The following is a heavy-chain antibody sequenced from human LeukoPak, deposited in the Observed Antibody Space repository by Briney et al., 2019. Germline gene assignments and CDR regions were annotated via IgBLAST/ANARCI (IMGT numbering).Heavy chain of an antibody. CDR2: INPNSGGT. V-gene: IGHV1-2*02. J-gene: IGHJ5*02. CDR1: GYTFTGYY. Sequence: ASVTVSCKASGYTFTGYYMHWVRQAPGQGLEWMGWINPNSGGTNYAQKFQGRVTMTRDTSISTAYMELSRLRSDDTAVYYCARGTQTNYYDSSGYYSTWGQGTLVTVSS. D-gene: IGHD3-22*01. CDR3: ARGTQTNYYDSSGYYST.